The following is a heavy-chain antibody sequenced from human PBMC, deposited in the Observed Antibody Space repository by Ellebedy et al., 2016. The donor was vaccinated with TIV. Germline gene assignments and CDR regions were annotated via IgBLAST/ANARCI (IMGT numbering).Heavy chain of an antibody. Sequence: ASVKVSCXASRYTFTNYGIIWVRQAPEQGFEWMGWISAYNGNTDYAQKFQGRIMMTTDTSRKTAYMELASLRSDDTAVYYCARDTPSNDYGDYEYNGMDVWGQGTTVTVSS. CDR3: ARDTPSNDYGDYEYNGMDV. CDR1: RYTFTNYG. CDR2: ISAYNGNT. J-gene: IGHJ6*02. V-gene: IGHV1-18*01. D-gene: IGHD4-17*01.